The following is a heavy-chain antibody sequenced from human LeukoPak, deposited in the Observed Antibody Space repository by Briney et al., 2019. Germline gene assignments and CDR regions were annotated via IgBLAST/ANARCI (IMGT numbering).Heavy chain of an antibody. J-gene: IGHJ4*02. D-gene: IGHD3-22*01. CDR2: INHSGST. CDR1: GGSFSGYY. Sequence: PSETLSLTCAVYGGSFSGYYWSWIRQPPGKGLEWIREINHSGSTNYNPSLKSRVTISVDTSKNQFSLKLSSVTAADTAVYYCASYYYDSSGYYYEDYWGQGTLVTVSS. CDR3: ASYYYDSSGYYYEDY. V-gene: IGHV4-34*01.